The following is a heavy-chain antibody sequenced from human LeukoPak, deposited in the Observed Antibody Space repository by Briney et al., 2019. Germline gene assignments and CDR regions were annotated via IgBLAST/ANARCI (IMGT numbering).Heavy chain of an antibody. CDR2: IYYSGST. Sequence: SETLSLTCTVDGGFISSYYWSWLRQPPGKGLEWIGYIYYSGSTNYNPSLKSRVTISVDTSKNQFSLKLSSVTAADTAVYYCARDRRYSHRNWFDPWGQGTLVTVSS. CDR3: ARDRRYSHRNWFDP. V-gene: IGHV4-59*01. D-gene: IGHD3-9*01. J-gene: IGHJ5*02. CDR1: GGFISSYY.